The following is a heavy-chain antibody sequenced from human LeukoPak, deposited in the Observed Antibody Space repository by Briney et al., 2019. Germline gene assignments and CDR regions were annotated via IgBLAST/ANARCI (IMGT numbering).Heavy chain of an antibody. V-gene: IGHV3-30*02. Sequence: PGGSLRLSCAASGFTFSSYGMHWVRQAPGKGLEWVAFLRYDGSNKYYADSVKGRFTISRDNSKNTLYLQMNSLRAEDTAVYYCVRRGSGSYYYFDYWGQGTLVTVSS. J-gene: IGHJ4*02. CDR1: GFTFSSYG. D-gene: IGHD1-26*01. CDR2: LRYDGSNK. CDR3: VRRGSGSYYYFDY.